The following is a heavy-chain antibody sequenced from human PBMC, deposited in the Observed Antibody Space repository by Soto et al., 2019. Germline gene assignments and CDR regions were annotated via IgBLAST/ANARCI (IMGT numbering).Heavy chain of an antibody. CDR2: IYWDDDK. V-gene: IGHV2-5*02. CDR1: GFSLTTSGVG. CDR3: AHRVLRTVFGLVTTTAIYFDF. Sequence: QITLNESGPTPVKPRQTLTLTCTFSGFSLTTSGVGVGWIRQSPGKAPEWLALIYWDDDKRYSPSLKSRLTITKDTSKNQVVLPMADLDPADTATYYCAHRVLRTVFGLVTTTAIYFDFWGQGTPVAVSS. D-gene: IGHD3-3*01. J-gene: IGHJ4*02.